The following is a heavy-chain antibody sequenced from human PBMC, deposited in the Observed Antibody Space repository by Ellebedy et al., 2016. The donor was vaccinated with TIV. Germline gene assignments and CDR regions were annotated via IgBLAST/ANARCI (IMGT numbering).Heavy chain of an antibody. D-gene: IGHD6-13*01. CDR3: AREISSSWYGNWFDP. CDR1: GFTFSNYY. CDR2: IYSGGST. V-gene: IGHV3-53*01. J-gene: IGHJ5*02. Sequence: GESLKISCAASGFTFSNYYMSWVRQAPGKGLEWVSVIYSGGSTYYADSVKGRFTTSSDNSKNTLYLQMNSLRAEDTAVYYCAREISSSWYGNWFDPWGQGTLVTVSS.